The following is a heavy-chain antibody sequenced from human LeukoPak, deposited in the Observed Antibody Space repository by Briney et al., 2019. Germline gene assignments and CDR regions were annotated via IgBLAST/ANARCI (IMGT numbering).Heavy chain of an antibody. J-gene: IGHJ4*02. Sequence: GGSLRLSCAASGFTFSGYSINWVRQAPGKGLEWVSYISTSSSTIYYSDSVKGRFTISRDNARNSLYLQMNSLRAEDTAVYYCAREATGYYDSSGYLFDYWGQGTLVTVSS. V-gene: IGHV3-48*04. CDR3: AREATGYYDSSGYLFDY. D-gene: IGHD3-22*01. CDR2: ISTSSSTI. CDR1: GFTFSGYS.